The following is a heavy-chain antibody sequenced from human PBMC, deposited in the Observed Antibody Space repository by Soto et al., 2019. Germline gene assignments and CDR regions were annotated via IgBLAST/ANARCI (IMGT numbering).Heavy chain of an antibody. J-gene: IGHJ6*02. D-gene: IGHD2-21*02. Sequence: EVQLLESGGDLVQPGGSLRLSCAASAFSFSTYGMSWVRQAPGKGLEWVSAISAGGYDTYYADSVKGRFTISRDNSKNAMFLQMNSLRVEDTAVYYCAKDLPVVTAYDLYYGMDVWGQGTTVTVSS. CDR1: AFSFSTYG. CDR2: ISAGGYDT. CDR3: AKDLPVVTAYDLYYGMDV. V-gene: IGHV3-23*01.